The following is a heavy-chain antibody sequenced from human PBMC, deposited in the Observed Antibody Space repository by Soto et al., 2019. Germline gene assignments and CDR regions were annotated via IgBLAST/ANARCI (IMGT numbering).Heavy chain of an antibody. Sequence: SETLSLTCTVSGGSISSGDYYWSWIRQPPGKGLEWIGYIYYSGSTYYNPSLKSRVTISVDTSKNQFSLKLSSVTAADTAVYYCAGGITPAKVRFLEWFHWFDPWGQGTLVTVSS. D-gene: IGHD3-3*01. V-gene: IGHV4-30-4*01. CDR1: GGSISSGDYY. J-gene: IGHJ5*02. CDR2: IYYSGST. CDR3: AGGITPAKVRFLEWFHWFDP.